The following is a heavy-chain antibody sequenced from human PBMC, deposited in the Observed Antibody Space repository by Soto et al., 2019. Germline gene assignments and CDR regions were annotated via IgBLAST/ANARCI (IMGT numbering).Heavy chain of an antibody. Sequence: EVQLLESGGGLVQPGGSLRLSCAASGFTFSSYAMSWVRQAPGKGLEWVSAISGSGGSTYYADSVKGRFTISRDNSKNTLYLQMNSRRAEDTAVYYCAKDFFEYSGYDLGGNFDYWGQGTLVTVSS. CDR2: ISGSGGST. D-gene: IGHD5-12*01. J-gene: IGHJ4*02. V-gene: IGHV3-23*01. CDR3: AKDFFEYSGYDLGGNFDY. CDR1: GFTFSSYA.